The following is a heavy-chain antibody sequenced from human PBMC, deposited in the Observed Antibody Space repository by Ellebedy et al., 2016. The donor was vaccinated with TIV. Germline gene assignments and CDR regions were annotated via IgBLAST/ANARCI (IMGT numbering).Heavy chain of an antibody. CDR3: ARSAVVNLRLGELSVNWFDP. D-gene: IGHD3-16*02. J-gene: IGHJ5*02. Sequence: AASVKVSCKASGYTFTSYGISWVRQAPGQGLEWMGWISAYNGNTNYAQKLQGRVTMTTDTSTSTAYMELRSLRSDDTAVYYCARSAVVNLRLGELSVNWFDPWGQGTLVTVSS. CDR1: GYTFTSYG. CDR2: ISAYNGNT. V-gene: IGHV1-18*04.